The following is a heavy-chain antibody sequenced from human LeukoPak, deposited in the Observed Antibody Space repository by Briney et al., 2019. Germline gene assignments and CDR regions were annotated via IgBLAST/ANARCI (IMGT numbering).Heavy chain of an antibody. J-gene: IGHJ4*02. CDR1: GGTFSSYA. CDR3: AGDSSSSGHYFDY. D-gene: IGHD6-6*01. CDR2: IIPIFGTA. V-gene: IGHV1-69*05. Sequence: SVKVSCKASGGTFSSYAISWVRQAPGQGLGWMGGIIPIFGTANYAQKFQGRVTITTDESTSTAYMELSSLRSEDTAVYYCAGDSSSSGHYFDYWGQGTLVTVSS.